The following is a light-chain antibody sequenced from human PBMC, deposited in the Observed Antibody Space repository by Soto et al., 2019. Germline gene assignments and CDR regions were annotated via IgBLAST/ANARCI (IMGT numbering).Light chain of an antibody. V-gene: IGKV3-15*01. Sequence: EIVMTQSPATLSVSPGERATLSCRASQSVSSTLAWYQQKPGQAPRLLIYGASTRATGIPARFSGSGSGTECTLTISSLQSEDFAVYFCQQYNDWPLTFGGGTKVEIK. CDR1: QSVSST. CDR3: QQYNDWPLT. J-gene: IGKJ4*01. CDR2: GAS.